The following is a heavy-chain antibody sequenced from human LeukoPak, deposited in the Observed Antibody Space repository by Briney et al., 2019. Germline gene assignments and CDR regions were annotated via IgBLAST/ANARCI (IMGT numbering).Heavy chain of an antibody. CDR2: VHLDGRT. CDR1: GGSFINTNW. J-gene: IGHJ4*02. D-gene: IGHD3-3*01. V-gene: IGHV4-4*02. Sequence: SETLSLTCGVSGGSFINTNWWTWVRQPPGKGLEWIGEVHLDGRTNYNPSLESRLTMSVDVSENQVYLKLTSVTAADTAVYYCAREGGFYRPLDYSGQGTLVTVSS. CDR3: AREGGFYRPLDY.